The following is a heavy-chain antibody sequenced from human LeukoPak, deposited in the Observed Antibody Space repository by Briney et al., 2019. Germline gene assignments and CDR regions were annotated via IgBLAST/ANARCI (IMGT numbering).Heavy chain of an antibody. D-gene: IGHD3-9*01. J-gene: IGHJ3*02. Sequence: ASVKVSCKTSGYTFTDYYIHWVRQAPGQGLEWMGWINPDSGYTNYAQKLQGRVTMTTDTSTSTAYMELRSLRSDDTAVYYCARAPPYYDILTGYYKVGENKYAFDIWGQGTMVTVSS. V-gene: IGHV1-18*04. CDR2: INPDSGYT. CDR1: GYTFTDYY. CDR3: ARAPPYYDILTGYYKVGENKYAFDI.